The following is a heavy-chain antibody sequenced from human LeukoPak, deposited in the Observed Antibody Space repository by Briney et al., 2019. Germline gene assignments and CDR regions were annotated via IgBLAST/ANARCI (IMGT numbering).Heavy chain of an antibody. CDR1: GFTFSSYA. V-gene: IGHV3-21*04. CDR2: ISSSSSYI. Sequence: PGGSLRLSCAASGFTFSSYAMHWVRQAPGKGLEWVSSISSSSSYIYYADSVKGRFTISRDNAKNSLYLQMNTLRAEDTAVYYCSTSPSFGSSWYQFNYWGQGALVIVSS. J-gene: IGHJ4*02. CDR3: STSPSFGSSWYQFNY. D-gene: IGHD6-13*01.